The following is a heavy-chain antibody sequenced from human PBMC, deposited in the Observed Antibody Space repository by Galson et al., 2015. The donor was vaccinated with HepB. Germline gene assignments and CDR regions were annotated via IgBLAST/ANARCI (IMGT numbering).Heavy chain of an antibody. CDR2: ISGSGGST. V-gene: IGHV3-23*01. D-gene: IGHD4-17*01. CDR1: GFTFSSYE. Sequence: SLRLSCAASGFTFSSYEMNWVRQAPGKGLEWVSAISGSGGSTYYADSVKGRFTISRDNSKNTLYLQMNSLRAEDTAVYYCAKDSHYGDYLRGYDAFDIWGQGTMVTVFS. CDR3: AKDSHYGDYLRGYDAFDI. J-gene: IGHJ3*02.